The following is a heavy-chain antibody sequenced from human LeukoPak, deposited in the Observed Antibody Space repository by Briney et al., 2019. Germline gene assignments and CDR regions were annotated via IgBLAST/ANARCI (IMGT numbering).Heavy chain of an antibody. Sequence: ASVKVSCKASGYTFTSYGIRWVRQAPGQGLEWMGWINPNSGGTSAAQKFQGRVTMTRDTSITTVYMEVSWLTSDDTAIYYCARADRLHGGPYLIGPWGQGTLVTVSS. CDR2: INPNSGGT. V-gene: IGHV1-2*02. J-gene: IGHJ5*02. D-gene: IGHD2-21*01. CDR1: GYTFTSYG. CDR3: ARADRLHGGPYLIGP.